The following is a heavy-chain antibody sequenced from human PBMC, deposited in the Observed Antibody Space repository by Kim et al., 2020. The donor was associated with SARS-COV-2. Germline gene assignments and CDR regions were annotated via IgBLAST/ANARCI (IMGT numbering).Heavy chain of an antibody. CDR1: GGSFGSFY. J-gene: IGHJ2*01. D-gene: IGHD3-16*01. Sequence: SETLSLTCTVSGGSFGSFYWTWIRQPPGKELGWLGFIYYGGATDYNPSLKGRANIAINTSKNQFSLTLKSVTAADTAVYFCAKSSWGTDWYFDLWGRGTRVTVSS. CDR2: IYYGGAT. CDR3: AKSSWGTDWYFDL. V-gene: IGHV4-59*01.